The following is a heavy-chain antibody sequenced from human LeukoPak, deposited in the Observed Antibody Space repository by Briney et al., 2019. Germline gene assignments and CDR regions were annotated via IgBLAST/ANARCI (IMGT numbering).Heavy chain of an antibody. J-gene: IGHJ4*02. CDR2: IVPDGSEK. Sequence: GGSLRLSCAASGFTFSSYWMTWVRQAPGKGLEWVANIVPDGSEKYYVESVRGRFTISRDNAKNSLYLQMKSLRAEDTAVYYCAKSVWFTYYFDYWGQGTLVTVSS. CDR1: GFTFSSYW. D-gene: IGHD6-19*01. V-gene: IGHV3-7*01. CDR3: AKSVWFTYYFDY.